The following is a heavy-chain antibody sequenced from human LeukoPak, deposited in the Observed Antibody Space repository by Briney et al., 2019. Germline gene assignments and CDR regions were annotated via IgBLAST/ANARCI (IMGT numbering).Heavy chain of an antibody. D-gene: IGHD3-10*01. CDR2: IRYDGSNK. CDR3: AKDPGAHYYGSGSYRRGSYFDY. Sequence: GRSLRLSCVASGFTFSSYGMHWVRQAPGKGLEWVAFIRYDGSNKYYADSVKGRFTISRDNSKNTLYLQMNSLRAEDTAVYYCAKDPGAHYYGSGSYRRGSYFDYWGQGTLVTVSS. V-gene: IGHV3-30*02. CDR1: GFTFSSYG. J-gene: IGHJ4*02.